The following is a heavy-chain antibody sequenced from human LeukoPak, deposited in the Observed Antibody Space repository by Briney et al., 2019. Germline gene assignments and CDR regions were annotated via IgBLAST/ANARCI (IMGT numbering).Heavy chain of an antibody. V-gene: IGHV3-53*01. CDR1: GFTFSSNY. J-gene: IGHJ4*02. CDR3: ARPYYYDSGGNY. CDR2: IYSGGST. D-gene: IGHD3-22*01. Sequence: GGSLRLSCVASGFTFSSNYMSWVRQAPGKGLDWVSVIYSGGSTYYADSVKGRFTISRDNSKNTPYLQMNSLRAEDTAVYYCARPYYYDSGGNYWGQGSLVTVSS.